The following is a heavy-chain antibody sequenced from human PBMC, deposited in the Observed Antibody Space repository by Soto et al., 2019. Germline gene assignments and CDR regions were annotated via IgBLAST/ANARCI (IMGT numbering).Heavy chain of an antibody. CDR1: GFTFSTYW. Sequence: EVQLVESGGGLVQPGGSLRLSCAASGFTFSTYWMHWVRQAPGRGPVWVSRINSDGSITRYADSVKGRFTISRDNSKNTMYLQMNRLRSDDTAGYYCSRAGVRYSLDYWGQGTLVTVYS. V-gene: IGHV3-74*01. D-gene: IGHD2-15*01. CDR3: SRAGVRYSLDY. CDR2: INSDGSIT. J-gene: IGHJ4*02.